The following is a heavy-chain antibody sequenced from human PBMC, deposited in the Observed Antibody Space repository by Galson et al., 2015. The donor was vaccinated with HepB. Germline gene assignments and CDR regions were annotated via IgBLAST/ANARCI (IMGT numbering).Heavy chain of an antibody. CDR1: GFTLSSYD. Sequence: SLRLSCAASGFTLSSYDMHWVRQATGKGLEWVSHIGFAGGTYYSGSVKGRFIISRENAKNSLYLQMNSLRAGDTAVYYCTRVCTGGSCSGYHGMDVWGQGTTVTVSS. CDR3: TRVCTGGSCSGYHGMDV. J-gene: IGHJ6*02. D-gene: IGHD2-15*01. V-gene: IGHV3-13*04. CDR2: IGFAGGT.